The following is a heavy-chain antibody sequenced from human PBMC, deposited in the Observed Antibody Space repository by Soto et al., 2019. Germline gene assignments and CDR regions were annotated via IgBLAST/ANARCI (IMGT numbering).Heavy chain of an antibody. Sequence: SETLSLTCTVSGGSISSYYWSWIRQPAGKGLEWIGRIYTGGSTNYSPSLKSRVTMSVDTSRNQFSLRLTSVTAADTAVYYCARASVGPPGGGSWTMPFDIWGRGTLVTVSS. CDR3: ARASVGPPGGGSWTMPFDI. D-gene: IGHD2-15*01. CDR1: GGSISSYY. V-gene: IGHV4-4*07. J-gene: IGHJ4*02. CDR2: IYTGGST.